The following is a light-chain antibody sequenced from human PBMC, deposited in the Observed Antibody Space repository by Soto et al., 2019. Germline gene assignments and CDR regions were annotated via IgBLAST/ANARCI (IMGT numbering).Light chain of an antibody. CDR2: AAS. Sequence: DIQMTQSPSSLSACVANRVTITCRASQGSRNDLGWYQQKPGKAPKRLICAASSLQSGVPSRFSGSGSGTDFTLTISRLEPEDFAVYYCQQYGSSPPITFGQGTRLEIK. V-gene: IGKV1-17*01. J-gene: IGKJ5*01. CDR3: QQYGSSPPIT. CDR1: QGSRND.